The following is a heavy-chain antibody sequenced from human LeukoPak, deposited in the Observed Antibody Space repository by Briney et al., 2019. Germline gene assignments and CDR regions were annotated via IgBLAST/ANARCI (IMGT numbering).Heavy chain of an antibody. Sequence: GGSLRLSCSASGFTFSNYAMHWVRQAPGKGLEYVSAVSSNGGSTYYADSVKGRFTISRDNSKNTLYLQMNSLGAEDTAVYYCARAVVAATLYQGMDVWGQGTTVTVSS. CDR3: ARAVVAATLYQGMDV. CDR1: GFTFSNYA. J-gene: IGHJ6*02. CDR2: VSSNGGST. V-gene: IGHV3-64*04. D-gene: IGHD2-15*01.